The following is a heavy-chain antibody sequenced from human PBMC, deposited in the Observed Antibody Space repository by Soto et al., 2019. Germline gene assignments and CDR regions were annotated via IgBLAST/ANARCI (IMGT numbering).Heavy chain of an antibody. CDR2: IIPIFGTA. Sequence: QVQLVQSGAEVKKPGSSVKVSCKASGGTFSSYAISWVRQAPGQGLEGVGGIIPIFGTANYAQKFQGRVTITADESTSTAYMELSSLRSDDTAVYYCGREVSIFGVVYYYYGMDVWGQGTTVTVS. CDR1: GGTFSSYA. CDR3: GREVSIFGVVYYYYGMDV. V-gene: IGHV1-69*01. D-gene: IGHD3-3*01. J-gene: IGHJ6*02.